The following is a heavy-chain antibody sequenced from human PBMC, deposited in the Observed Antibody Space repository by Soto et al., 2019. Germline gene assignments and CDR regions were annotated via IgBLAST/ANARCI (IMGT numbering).Heavy chain of an antibody. V-gene: IGHV3-64*01. CDR3: ARRARPDFYYMDV. CDR2: ISSNGVGT. J-gene: IGHJ6*03. Sequence: GGSLRLSCAASGFTFSTYAMSWVRQAPGKGLEYVSGISSNGVGTYYANSVQGRFTISRDNSKNTVYLQMGSLRPEDMAVYYCARRARPDFYYMDVWGKGTTVTV. CDR1: GFTFSTYA. D-gene: IGHD6-6*01.